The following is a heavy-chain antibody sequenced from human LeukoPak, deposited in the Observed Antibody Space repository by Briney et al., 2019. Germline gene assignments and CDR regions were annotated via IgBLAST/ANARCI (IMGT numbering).Heavy chain of an antibody. CDR3: APSAVTGAP. V-gene: IGHV3-74*01. J-gene: IGHJ5*02. CDR1: GFTFSSYW. CDR2: INPDGSST. D-gene: IGHD4-11*01. Sequence: GGSLRLSCAASGFTFSSYWMHWVRQVPGKGLVWVSRINPDGSSTSYADSVKGRFTISRDNAQNTLYLQMNSLRAEDTAVYYCAPSAVTGAPWGQGTLVTVSS.